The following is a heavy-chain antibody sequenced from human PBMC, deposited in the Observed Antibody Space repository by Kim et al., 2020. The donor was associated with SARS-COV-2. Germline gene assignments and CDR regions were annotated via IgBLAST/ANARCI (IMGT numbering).Heavy chain of an antibody. D-gene: IGHD3-22*01. V-gene: IGHV3-23*01. CDR2: ISGSGGST. CDR1: GFTFSSYA. J-gene: IGHJ4*02. Sequence: GGSLRLSCAASGFTFSSYAMSWVRQAPGKGLEWVSAISGSGGSTYYADSVKGRFTISRDNSKNTLYLQMNSLRAEDTAVYYCAKITMIVVVPDYFDYWGQGTLVTVSS. CDR3: AKITMIVVVPDYFDY.